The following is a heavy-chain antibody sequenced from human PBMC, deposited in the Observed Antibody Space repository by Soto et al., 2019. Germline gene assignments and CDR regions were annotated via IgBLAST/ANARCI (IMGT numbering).Heavy chain of an antibody. V-gene: IGHV3-7*05. J-gene: IGHJ4*02. CDR3: ARTRLNTAMALEY. Sequence: GGSLRLSCAASGFTFSSYWMSWVRQAPGKGLEWVANIKQDGSEKYYVDSVKGRFTISRDNAKNSLYLQMNSLRAEDTAVYYCARTRLNTAMALEYWGQGTLVTVSS. CDR2: IKQDGSEK. D-gene: IGHD5-18*01. CDR1: GFTFSSYW.